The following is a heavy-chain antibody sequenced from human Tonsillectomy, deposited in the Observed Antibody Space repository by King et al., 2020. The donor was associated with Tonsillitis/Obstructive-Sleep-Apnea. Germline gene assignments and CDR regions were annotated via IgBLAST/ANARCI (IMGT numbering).Heavy chain of an antibody. V-gene: IGHV3-30*04. CDR3: ARKALDQYYDFWRGPRVHYYFDY. D-gene: IGHD3-3*01. Sequence: VQLVQSGGGVVQPGRSLRLSCAASGFTFSSYAMHWVRQAPGKGLEWVAVISYDGSNKYYADSVKGRFTISRDNSKNTLYLQMNSLRAEDAAVYSCARKALDQYYDFWRGPRVHYYFDYWGQGTLVTVSS. CDR2: ISYDGSNK. CDR1: GFTFSSYA. J-gene: IGHJ4*02.